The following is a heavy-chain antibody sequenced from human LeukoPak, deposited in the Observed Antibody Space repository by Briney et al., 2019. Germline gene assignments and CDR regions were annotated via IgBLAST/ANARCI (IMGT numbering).Heavy chain of an antibody. V-gene: IGHV1-69*05. D-gene: IGHD3-3*01. CDR3: ASRFPAAGAFDI. CDR1: GGTFSSYA. J-gene: IGHJ3*02. CDR2: IIPIFGTA. Sequence: SVKVSCKASGGTFSSYAISWVRQAPGQGLEWMGGIIPIFGTANYAQKCQGRVTITTDESTSTPYMELSSLRSEDTAVYYCASRFPAAGAFDIWGQGTMVTVSS.